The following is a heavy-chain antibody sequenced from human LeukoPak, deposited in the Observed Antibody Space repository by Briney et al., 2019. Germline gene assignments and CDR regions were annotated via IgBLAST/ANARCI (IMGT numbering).Heavy chain of an antibody. CDR2: INHSGST. CDR1: GGSFSGYY. V-gene: IGHV4-34*01. CDR3: ARSAVAGTGVDY. Sequence: SETLSLTCAVYGGSFSGYYWGWIRQPPGKGLEWIGEINHSGSTNYNPSLKSRVTISVDTSKNQFSLKLSSVTAADTAVYYCARSAVAGTGVDYWGQGTLVTVSS. D-gene: IGHD6-19*01. J-gene: IGHJ4*02.